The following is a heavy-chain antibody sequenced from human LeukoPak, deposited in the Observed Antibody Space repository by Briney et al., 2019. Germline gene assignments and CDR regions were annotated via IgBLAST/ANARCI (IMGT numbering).Heavy chain of an antibody. D-gene: IGHD2-15*01. Sequence: GGSLRLSCAASGFVFSDYSMNWVRQAPGKGLEWVSAISNNGGYTYYADSVQGRFTISRDNSKSTLCLQMNSLRAEDTAVYYCAKQLGYCSDGSCYFPYWGQGTLVTVSS. V-gene: IGHV3-23*01. CDR1: GFVFSDYS. CDR2: ISNNGGYT. CDR3: AKQLGYCSDGSCYFPY. J-gene: IGHJ4*02.